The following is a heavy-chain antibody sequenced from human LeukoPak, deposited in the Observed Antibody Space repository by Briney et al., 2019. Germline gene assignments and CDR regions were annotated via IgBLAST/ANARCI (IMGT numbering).Heavy chain of an antibody. CDR3: ARGRSSYYYDSSGYYRNNWFDL. V-gene: IGHV4-34*01. Sequence: PSETLSLTCAVYGGSFSGYYWSWIRQPPGKGLEWIGEINHSGSTNYNPSLKSRVTISVDTSKNQFSLKLSSVTAADTAVYYCARGRSSYYYDSSGYYRNNWFDLWGQGTLVTVSS. J-gene: IGHJ5*02. D-gene: IGHD3-22*01. CDR1: GGSFSGYY. CDR2: INHSGST.